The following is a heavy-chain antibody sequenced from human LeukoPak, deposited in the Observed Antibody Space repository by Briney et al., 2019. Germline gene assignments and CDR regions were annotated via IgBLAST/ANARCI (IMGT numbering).Heavy chain of an antibody. CDR1: GLTFSSYS. J-gene: IGHJ4*02. V-gene: IGHV3-21*01. D-gene: IGHD1-26*01. Sequence: GGSLRLSCAASGLTFSSYSMNWVRQAPGKGLEWVSSISSSSSYIYYADSVRGRFTISRDNAKNSLYLQMNSLRAEDTAVYYCARGLGSGSYFYYWGQGTLVTVSS. CDR2: ISSSSSYI. CDR3: ARGLGSGSYFYY.